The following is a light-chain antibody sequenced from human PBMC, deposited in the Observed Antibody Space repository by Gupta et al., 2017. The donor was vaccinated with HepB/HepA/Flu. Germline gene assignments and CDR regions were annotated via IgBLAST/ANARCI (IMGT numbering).Light chain of an antibody. CDR3: RQALESPRT. CDR1: QSLVHSNGYNY. Sequence: DIVMTQSPLSLPVTPGEPASISCRSSQSLVHSNGYNYLDWYLQKPGQSPQLLIYFGSNRASGVPDRFSGSGSGADFTLKISRVEADDVGVYYCRQALESPRTFGQGTKLEIK. V-gene: IGKV2-28*01. J-gene: IGKJ2*02. CDR2: FGS.